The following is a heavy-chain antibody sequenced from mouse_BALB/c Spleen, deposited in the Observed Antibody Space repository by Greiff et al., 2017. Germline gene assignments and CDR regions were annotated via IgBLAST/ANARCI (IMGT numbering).Heavy chain of an antibody. CDR3: ARHLITTFAY. Sequence: EVQLVESGGGLVQPGGSLKLSCAASGFTFSSYTMSWVRQTPEKRLEWVAYISNGGGSTYYPDTVKGRFTISRDNAKNTLYLQMSSLKSKDTAMYYCARHLITTFAYWGQGTLVTVSA. V-gene: IGHV5-12-2*01. CDR2: ISNGGGST. CDR1: GFTFSSYT. D-gene: IGHD2-4*01. J-gene: IGHJ3*01.